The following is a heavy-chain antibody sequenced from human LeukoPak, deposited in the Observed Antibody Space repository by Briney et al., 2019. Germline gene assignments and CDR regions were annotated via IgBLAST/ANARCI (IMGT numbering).Heavy chain of an antibody. Sequence: GGSLRLSCAASGFTFSSYAMSWVRQAPGKGLEWASAISGSGGSTYYADSVKGRFIISRDNSKNTLYLQMNSLRAEDTAVYYCAKVDILTGYSIDYWGQGTLVTVSS. D-gene: IGHD3-9*01. V-gene: IGHV3-23*01. CDR2: ISGSGGST. CDR3: AKVDILTGYSIDY. CDR1: GFTFSSYA. J-gene: IGHJ4*02.